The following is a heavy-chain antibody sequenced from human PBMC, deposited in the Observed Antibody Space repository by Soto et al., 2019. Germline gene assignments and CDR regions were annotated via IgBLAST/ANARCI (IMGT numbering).Heavy chain of an antibody. Sequence: LRLSCADSGFILRNYWMSWVRQAPGIGLQWVASIKEDGSEKYYVDPVKGRFTISRENAKNSLYLQMNSLRAEDTAVYYCARYRSLDPWGQGILVTVSS. D-gene: IGHD3-16*02. J-gene: IGHJ5*02. CDR3: ARYRSLDP. V-gene: IGHV3-7*05. CDR1: GFILRNYW. CDR2: IKEDGSEK.